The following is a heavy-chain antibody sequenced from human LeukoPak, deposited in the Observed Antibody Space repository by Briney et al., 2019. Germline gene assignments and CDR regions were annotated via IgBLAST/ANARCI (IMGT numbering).Heavy chain of an antibody. D-gene: IGHD6-19*01. CDR3: AREGSGWRYYYYYYMGV. CDR2: ISSSGSTR. V-gene: IGHV3-11*01. Sequence: GGSLRLPCGASGFTLSDYYMSWMRQAPGRGREWVSYISSSGSTRYYANSVKGRFTISRDNAKNSLYLEMNRLRAEDTAVYYCAREGSGWRYYYYYYMGVWGKGTTVTVFS. CDR1: GFTLSDYY. J-gene: IGHJ6*03.